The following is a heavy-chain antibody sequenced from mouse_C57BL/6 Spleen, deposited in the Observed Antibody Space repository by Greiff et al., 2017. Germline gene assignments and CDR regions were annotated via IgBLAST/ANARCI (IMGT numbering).Heavy chain of an antibody. J-gene: IGHJ2*01. CDR1: GYAFSSSW. Sequence: VQLQQSGPELVKPGASVKISCKASGYAFSSSWMNWVKQRPGKGLEWIGRIYPGDGDTNYNGKFMGKATLTTDKSSSTAYMQLSSLTSEDSAVYFCARDTTVDYWGQGTTLTVSS. V-gene: IGHV1-82*01. CDR3: ARDTTVDY. CDR2: IYPGDGDT. D-gene: IGHD1-1*01.